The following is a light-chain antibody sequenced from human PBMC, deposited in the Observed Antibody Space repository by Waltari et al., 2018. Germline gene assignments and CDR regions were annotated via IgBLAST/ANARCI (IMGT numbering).Light chain of an antibody. Sequence: DVVMTQSPLSLPVTLGQPASISCRSSQSLVYGDGNTYLNWFQQRPGQSPRRLFYKVSNRDSGVPDRFRGSGSGTDFTLKISRVEADDVGVYYCMQGTHWPWTFGQGTKVEIK. CDR1: QSLVYGDGNTY. V-gene: IGKV2-30*01. CDR3: MQGTHWPWT. J-gene: IGKJ1*01. CDR2: KVS.